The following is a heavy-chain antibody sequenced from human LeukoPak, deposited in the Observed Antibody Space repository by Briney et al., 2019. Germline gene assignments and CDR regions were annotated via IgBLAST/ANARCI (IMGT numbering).Heavy chain of an antibody. J-gene: IGHJ4*02. D-gene: IGHD3-16*02. CDR2: INHSGST. CDR1: GFTFSSYS. CDR3: AREVFDYVWGSYPDDY. V-gene: IGHV4-34*01. Sequence: PGGSLRLSCAASGFTFSSYSMNWVRQPPGKGLEWIGEINHSGSTNYNPSLKSRVTISVDTSKNQFSLKLSSVTAADTAVYYCAREVFDYVWGSYPDDYWGQGTLVTVSS.